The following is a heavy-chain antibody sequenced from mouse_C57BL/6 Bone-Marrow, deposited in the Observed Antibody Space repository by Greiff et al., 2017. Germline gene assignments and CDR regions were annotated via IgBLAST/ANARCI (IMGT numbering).Heavy chain of an antibody. V-gene: IGHV1-26*01. CDR1: GYTFTDYY. J-gene: IGHJ3*01. CDR2: INPNNGGT. D-gene: IGHD2-3*01. Sequence: VQLQQSGPELVKPGASVKISCKASGYTFTDYYMNWVKQSHGKSLEWIGDINPNNGGTSYNQKFKGKATLTVDKSSSTAYMELRSLTSEDSAVYYCARRARMGGFAYWGQGTLVTVSA. CDR3: ARRARMGGFAY.